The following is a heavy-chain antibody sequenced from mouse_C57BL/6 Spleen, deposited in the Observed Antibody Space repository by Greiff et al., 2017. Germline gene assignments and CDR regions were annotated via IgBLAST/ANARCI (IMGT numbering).Heavy chain of an antibody. Sequence: VQLKQSGPELVKPGASVKIPCKASGYTFTDYNMDWVKQSHGKSLEWIGDINPNNGGTIYNQKFKGKATLTVDKSSSTAYMELRSLTSEDTAVYYCARYGGPLGFDYWGQGTTLTVSS. D-gene: IGHD4-1*01. CDR3: ARYGGPLGFDY. CDR2: INPNNGGT. CDR1: GYTFTDYN. J-gene: IGHJ2*01. V-gene: IGHV1-18*01.